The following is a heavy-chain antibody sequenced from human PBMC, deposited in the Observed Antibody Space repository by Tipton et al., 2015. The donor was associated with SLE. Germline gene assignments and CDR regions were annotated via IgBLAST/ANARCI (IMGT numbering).Heavy chain of an antibody. CDR3: ARDLSPIFYYYYYMVV. J-gene: IGHJ6*03. CDR1: GFTFSSYW. V-gene: IGHV3-74*01. CDR2: INSDGSST. Sequence: SLRLSCAASGFTFSSYWMHRVRQAPGKGMVWVSHINSDGSSTSYADSVKGLFTISRDNAKNTLYLQMNSLRADYTGVYYCARDLSPIFYYYYYMVVWGNWTTVTVSS.